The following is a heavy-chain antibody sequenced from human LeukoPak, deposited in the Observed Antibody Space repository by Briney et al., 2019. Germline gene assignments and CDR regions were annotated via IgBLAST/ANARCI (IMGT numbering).Heavy chain of an antibody. Sequence: SETLSLTCTVSGGSISSNNYYWGWIRQPPGKGLEWIGSIYYSGSTYYNPSLKSRVTISVDTSKNQFSLKLSSVTAADTAVYYCATMVRGATPHPDYWGQGTLVTASS. CDR1: GGSISSNNYY. CDR2: IYYSGST. J-gene: IGHJ4*02. CDR3: ATMVRGATPHPDY. V-gene: IGHV4-39*01. D-gene: IGHD3-10*01.